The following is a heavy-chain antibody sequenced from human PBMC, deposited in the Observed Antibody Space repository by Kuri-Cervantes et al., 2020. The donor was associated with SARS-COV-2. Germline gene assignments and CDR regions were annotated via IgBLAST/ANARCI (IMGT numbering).Heavy chain of an antibody. D-gene: IGHD6-13*01. Sequence: ASVKVSCKASGYTFTGYYMHWVRQAPGQGLEWMGWINPNSGGTNYAQKFQGRVTMTRDTSISTAYMELSRLRSDDTAVYYRARDPAAGLYYYYMDVWGKGTTVTVSS. J-gene: IGHJ6*03. V-gene: IGHV1-2*02. CDR3: ARDPAAGLYYYYMDV. CDR2: INPNSGGT. CDR1: GYTFTGYY.